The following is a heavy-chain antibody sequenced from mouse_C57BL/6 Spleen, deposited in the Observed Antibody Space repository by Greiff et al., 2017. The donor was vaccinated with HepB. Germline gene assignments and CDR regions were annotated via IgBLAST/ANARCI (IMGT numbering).Heavy chain of an antibody. V-gene: IGHV2-2*01. Sequence: QVQLKESGPGLVQPTQSLSITCTVSGFSLTSYGVHWVRQSPGKGLEWLGVIWSGGSTDYNAAFISRLSISKDNSKSQVFFKMNSLQADDTAIYYCARKFYSNYLYAMDYWGQGTSVTVSS. J-gene: IGHJ4*01. CDR2: IWSGGST. CDR1: GFSLTSYG. CDR3: ARKFYSNYLYAMDY. D-gene: IGHD2-5*01.